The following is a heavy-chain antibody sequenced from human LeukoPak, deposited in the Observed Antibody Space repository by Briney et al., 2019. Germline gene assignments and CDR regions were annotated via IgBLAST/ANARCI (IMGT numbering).Heavy chain of an antibody. Sequence: PGGSLRLSCAASGFTFSSYAMSWVRQDPGKGLEWVSAISGSGGSTYYADSVKGRFTISRDNSKNTLYLQMNSLRAEDTAVYYCAKERRDGYNLGVVYWGQGTLVTVSS. CDR2: ISGSGGST. CDR3: AKERRDGYNLGVVY. D-gene: IGHD5-24*01. J-gene: IGHJ4*02. CDR1: GFTFSSYA. V-gene: IGHV3-23*01.